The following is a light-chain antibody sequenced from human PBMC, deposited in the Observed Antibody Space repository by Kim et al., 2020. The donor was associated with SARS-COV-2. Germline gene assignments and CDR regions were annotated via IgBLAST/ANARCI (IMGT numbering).Light chain of an antibody. J-gene: IGLJ3*02. CDR2: DVT. V-gene: IGLV2-14*01. CDR3: SSYTSSDSWV. CDR1: SHDVGRYNF. Sequence: QSALTQPASVSGSPGQSITISCTGTSHDVGRYNFVSWFQQHPGKAPKVMIYDVTKRPSGVSSLFSGSKSGNTASLTISGRQAEDEAEYYCSSYTSSDSWVLGGGTQLTVL.